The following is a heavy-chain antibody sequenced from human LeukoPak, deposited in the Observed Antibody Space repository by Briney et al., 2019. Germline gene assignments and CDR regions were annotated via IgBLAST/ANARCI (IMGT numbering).Heavy chain of an antibody. CDR2: IYNVGTT. J-gene: IGHJ4*02. CDR1: GFTVSNSY. D-gene: IGHD2-8*01. V-gene: IGHV3-53*01. Sequence: GSLRLSCAASGFTVSNSYMAWVRRAPGKGLEWVADIYNVGTTHYEDSVKGRFAISRDNSKNTLYLQMNSLRDEDTSVYYCAREGEYCSNDACPLFCWGQGTVVTVAS. CDR3: AREGEYCSNDACPLFC.